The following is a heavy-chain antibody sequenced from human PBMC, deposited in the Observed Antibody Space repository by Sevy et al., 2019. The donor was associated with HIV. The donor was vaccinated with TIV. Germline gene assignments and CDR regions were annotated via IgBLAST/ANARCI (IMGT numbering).Heavy chain of an antibody. J-gene: IGHJ4*02. CDR2: IRSRADGATT. CDR1: GFTFRSVW. Sequence: GGSLRLSCAASGFTFRSVWMNWVRQAPGKGLEWVGHIRSRADGATTDFGGPVKGRFSISRDDSRNMFFLQMDGLKTEDTAVHYCATGDTSGYYWSSFNYWGQGTQVTVSS. V-gene: IGHV3-15*01. D-gene: IGHD3-3*01. CDR3: ATGDTSGYYWSSFNY.